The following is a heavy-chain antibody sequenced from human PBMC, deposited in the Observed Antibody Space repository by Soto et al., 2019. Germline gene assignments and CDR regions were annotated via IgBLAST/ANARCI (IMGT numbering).Heavy chain of an antibody. CDR2: ISGSGGST. CDR3: AKSRFGGSSSGLGY. D-gene: IGHD6-6*01. CDR1: GFTFSSYA. V-gene: IGHV3-23*01. Sequence: GGSLRLSCAASGFTFSSYAMSWVRQAPGKGLEWVSAISGSGGSTYYADSVKGRFTISRDNSKNTLYLQMNSLRAEDTAVYYCAKSRFGGSSSGLGYWGQGTLVTVSS. J-gene: IGHJ4*02.